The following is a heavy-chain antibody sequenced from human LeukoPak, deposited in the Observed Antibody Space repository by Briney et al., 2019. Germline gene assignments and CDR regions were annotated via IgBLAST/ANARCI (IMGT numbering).Heavy chain of an antibody. Sequence: GGSLRLSCTTSGFTFGDYAMTWVRQAPGKGLEWVSSISSSSSYIYYADSVKGRFTISRDNAKNSLYLQMNSLRAEDTAVYYCARDSGYCSGGSCYPQYFQHWGQGTLVTVSS. J-gene: IGHJ1*01. CDR3: ARDSGYCSGGSCYPQYFQH. V-gene: IGHV3-21*01. CDR2: ISSSSSYI. D-gene: IGHD2-15*01. CDR1: GFTFGDYA.